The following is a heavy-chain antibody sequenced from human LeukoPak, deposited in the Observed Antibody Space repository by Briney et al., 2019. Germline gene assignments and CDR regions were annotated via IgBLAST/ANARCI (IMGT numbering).Heavy chain of an antibody. CDR2: VYYSGST. D-gene: IGHD6-19*01. CDR1: GGSLTNYY. Sequence: SETLSLTCTVSGGSLTNYYWSWIRQPPGKGLEWIGYVYYSGSTKYNPSLESRVTLSIDTSKSQFYLRVKSVTTADTAVYYCARGPNRYGSGWYYFDSWGQGTLVTVSS. J-gene: IGHJ4*02. V-gene: IGHV4-59*01. CDR3: ARGPNRYGSGWYYFDS.